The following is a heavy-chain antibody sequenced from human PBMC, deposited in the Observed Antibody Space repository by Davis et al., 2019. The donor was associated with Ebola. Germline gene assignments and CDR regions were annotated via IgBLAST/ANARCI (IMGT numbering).Heavy chain of an antibody. V-gene: IGHV3-11*01. CDR2: ISSSGSTI. D-gene: IGHD3-10*01. CDR3: ASASGVRGVITPLNY. CDR1: GFTFSDYY. J-gene: IGHJ4*02. Sequence: GESLKISCAASGFTFSDYYMSWIRQAPGKGLEWVSYISSSGSTIYYADSVKGRFTISRDNSKNTLYLQMNSLRAEDTAVYYCASASGVRGVITPLNYWGQGTLVTVSS.